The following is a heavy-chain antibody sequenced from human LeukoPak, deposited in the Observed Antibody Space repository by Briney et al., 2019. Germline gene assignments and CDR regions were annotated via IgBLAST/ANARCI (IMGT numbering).Heavy chain of an antibody. V-gene: IGHV4-59*08. CDR2: IIYSGST. D-gene: IGHD3-10*01. CDR3: ARTRYYYNSRSYGAPYYFDY. CDR1: GAPFSNYY. J-gene: IGHJ4*02. Sequence: PSETLSLTCTVSGAPFSNYYWSWIRQPPGKGLEWIGYIIYSGSTKYNPSLKSRVTMSADTSKNQFSLKLSSVTAADTAVYYCARTRYYYNSRSYGAPYYFDYWGQGTLVTVSS.